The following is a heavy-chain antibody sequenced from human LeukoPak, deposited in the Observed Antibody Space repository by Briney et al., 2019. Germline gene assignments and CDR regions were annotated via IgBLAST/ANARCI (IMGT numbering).Heavy chain of an antibody. CDR1: GYSFTGKY. CDR2: INPDSGDT. J-gene: IGHJ5*02. CDR3: VRSIFSSFDP. V-gene: IGHV1-2*02. D-gene: IGHD2-21*01. Sequence: APVKVSCKASGYSFTGKYMHWVRQAPGQGLEWMGWINPDSGDTNYEQKFQGRVTMTRDTSINTAHMELSRLRSDDTAVYYCVRSIFSSFDPWGLGTLVTVSS.